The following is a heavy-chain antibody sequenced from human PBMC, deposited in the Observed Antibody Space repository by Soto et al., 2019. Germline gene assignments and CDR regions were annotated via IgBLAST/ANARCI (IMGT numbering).Heavy chain of an antibody. CDR3: ARGYCSDTACYSRTFDN. CDR2: IYNSASI. CDR1: GGSINSYS. D-gene: IGHD2-15*01. J-gene: IGHJ4*02. Sequence: PSETLSLTCTVSGGSINSYSWSWIRQSPAKGLEWIGYIYNSASINYNPSLKSRVTISLDTPKNQFSLIVSSVTAADTAVYYCARGYCSDTACYSRTFDNWGRGALVTVSS. V-gene: IGHV4-59*01.